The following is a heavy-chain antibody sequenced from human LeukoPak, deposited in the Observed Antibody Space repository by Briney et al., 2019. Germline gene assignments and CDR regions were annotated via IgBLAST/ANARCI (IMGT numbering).Heavy chain of an antibody. CDR1: GYTLTDFS. CDR3: ATLRRRREQLYDYVWGTYRSQYYFDN. V-gene: IGHV1-24*01. Sequence: APVKVSCKGSGYTLTDFSMHWVRQAPGKGLEWMGGFDPEDGGTFYAQNFQGRVAMTEDTTTDTGYMELSSLTSEDTAVYYCATLRRRREQLYDYVWGTYRSQYYFDNWGQGTLVTVSS. CDR2: FDPEDGGT. D-gene: IGHD3-16*02. J-gene: IGHJ4*02.